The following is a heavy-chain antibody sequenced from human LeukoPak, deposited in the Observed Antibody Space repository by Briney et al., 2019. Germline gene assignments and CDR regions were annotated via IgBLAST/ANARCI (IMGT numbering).Heavy chain of an antibody. CDR2: INHSGCT. CDR1: GGSFSGYY. J-gene: IGHJ6*03. Sequence: PSETLSLTCAVYGGSFSGYYWSWIRQPPGKGLEWIGEINHSGCTNYNPSLKSRVTISVDTSKNQFSLKLSSVTAADTAFYYCASQGHHGKIVGTTLSYFYMDVWGKGTTVTVSS. D-gene: IGHD1-26*01. CDR3: ASQGHHGKIVGTTLSYFYMDV. V-gene: IGHV4-34*01.